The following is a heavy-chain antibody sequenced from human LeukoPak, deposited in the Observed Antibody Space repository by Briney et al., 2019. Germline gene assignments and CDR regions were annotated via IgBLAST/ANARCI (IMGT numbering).Heavy chain of an antibody. D-gene: IGHD3-9*01. CDR1: GGSISSGGYY. Sequence: PSETLSLTCTVSGGSISSGGYYWSWIRQHPGKGLEWIGYIYYSGSTYYNPSLKSRVTISVDTSKNQFSLKLSSATAADTAVYYCAKWGPYDILTGRINWGQGTLVTVSS. CDR2: IYYSGST. CDR3: AKWGPYDILTGRIN. V-gene: IGHV4-31*03. J-gene: IGHJ4*02.